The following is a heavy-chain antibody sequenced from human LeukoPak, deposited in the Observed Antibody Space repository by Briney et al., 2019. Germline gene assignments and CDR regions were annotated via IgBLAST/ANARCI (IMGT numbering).Heavy chain of an antibody. CDR3: ASPRGDNPFFDY. V-gene: IGHV4-34*01. D-gene: IGHD1-14*01. CDR1: GGSFSGYY. CDR2: INHSGST. J-gene: IGHJ4*02. Sequence: SETLSLTCAVYGGSFSGYYWSWIRQPPGKGLEWIGEINHSGSTNYNPSLKSRVTISVDTSKNQFSLKLSSVTAADTAVYYCASPRGDNPFFDYWGQGTLVTVSS.